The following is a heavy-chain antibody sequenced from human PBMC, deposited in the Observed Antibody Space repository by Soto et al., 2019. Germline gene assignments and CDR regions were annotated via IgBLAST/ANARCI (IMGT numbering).Heavy chain of an antibody. Sequence: PGESMKISCQGAGYSFTSYLIGWVRPLPGKGLEWMGIIYPGDSDTRYSPSFQGQVTISADKSISTAYLQWSSLKASDTAMYYCARLIPPDDYGDHKGPFDYWGQGTLVTVSS. CDR1: GYSFTSYL. D-gene: IGHD4-17*01. CDR2: IYPGDSDT. V-gene: IGHV5-51*01. J-gene: IGHJ4*02. CDR3: ARLIPPDDYGDHKGPFDY.